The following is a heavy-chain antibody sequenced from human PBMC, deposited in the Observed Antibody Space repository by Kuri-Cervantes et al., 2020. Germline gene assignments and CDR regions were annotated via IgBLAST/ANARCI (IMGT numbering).Heavy chain of an antibody. Sequence: SETLSLTCTVSGVSISSGDYYWSWIRQPPGKGLEWIGYIYYSGSTYYNPSLKSRVNMSVDRSKSQFSLKLSSVTAADTAVYYCARDCHPRATIFGVVMGYNWFDPWGQGTLVTVSS. V-gene: IGHV4-30-4*08. CDR1: GVSISSGDYY. D-gene: IGHD3-3*01. J-gene: IGHJ5*02. CDR3: ARDCHPRATIFGVVMGYNWFDP. CDR2: IYYSGST.